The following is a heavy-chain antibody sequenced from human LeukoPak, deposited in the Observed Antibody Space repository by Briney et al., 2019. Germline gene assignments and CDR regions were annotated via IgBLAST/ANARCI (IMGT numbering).Heavy chain of an antibody. V-gene: IGHV3-23*01. CDR1: GFSFSNYG. D-gene: IGHD6-13*01. Sequence: GGSLRLSCAASGFSFSNYGIHWVRQAPGKGLEWVSAISGSGGSTYYADSVKGRFTISRDNSKNTLYLQMNSLRAEDTAVYYCAKGSDIAAASGYWGQGTLVTVSS. CDR2: ISGSGGST. CDR3: AKGSDIAAASGY. J-gene: IGHJ4*02.